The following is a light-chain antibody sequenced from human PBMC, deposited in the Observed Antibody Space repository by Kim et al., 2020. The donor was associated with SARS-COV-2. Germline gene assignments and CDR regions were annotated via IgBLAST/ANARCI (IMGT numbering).Light chain of an antibody. CDR2: GAS. J-gene: IGKJ4*01. V-gene: IGKV3-20*01. Sequence: EIVLTQSPVTLSLSPGERATLSCRASQSVSTYLAWYQQKPGQAPRLLIHGASTRATGIPDRFSGSGSGTDFALTITRLEPEDFAVYYCQQYETSPLTFGGGTKVDIK. CDR1: QSVSTY. CDR3: QQYETSPLT.